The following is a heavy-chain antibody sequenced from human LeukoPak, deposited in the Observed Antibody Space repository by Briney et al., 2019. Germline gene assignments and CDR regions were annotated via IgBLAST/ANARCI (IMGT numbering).Heavy chain of an antibody. CDR3: ARTTRITTIVMVFDY. CDR1: GGSISSYY. Sequence: SETLSLTCTVSGGSISSYYWSWIRQPPGKGLEWIGYVYYSGSTNYNPSLKSRVTISVDTSKNQFSLRLNSVTAADTAVYYCARTTRITTIVMVFDYWGQGTLVTVSS. CDR2: VYYSGST. D-gene: IGHD3-22*01. J-gene: IGHJ4*02. V-gene: IGHV4-59*01.